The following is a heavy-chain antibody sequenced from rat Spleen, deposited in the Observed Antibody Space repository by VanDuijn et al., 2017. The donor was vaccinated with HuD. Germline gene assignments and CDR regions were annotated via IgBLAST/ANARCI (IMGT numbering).Heavy chain of an antibody. V-gene: IGHV3-3*01. CDR3: ARVTWDDFDY. Sequence: VQLQESGPGLVKPSQSLSLTCSVTDYSITSSYRWNWIRKFPGNKLEWLGYINSAGSTNYSPSLKSRISIIRDTSKNQFFLQVNSLTPEDTATYYCARVTWDDFDYWGQGVMVTVSS. CDR2: INSAGST. J-gene: IGHJ2*01. CDR1: DYSITSSYR.